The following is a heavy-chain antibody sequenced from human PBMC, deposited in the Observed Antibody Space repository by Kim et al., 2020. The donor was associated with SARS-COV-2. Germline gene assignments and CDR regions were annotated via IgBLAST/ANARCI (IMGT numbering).Heavy chain of an antibody. D-gene: IGHD1-26*01. V-gene: IGHV3-21*01. CDR3: ARDTLLIVGAPDY. Sequence: GGSLRLSCAASGFTFSSYSMNWVRQAPGKGLEWVSSISSSSSYIYYADSVKGRFTISRDNAKNSLYLQMNSLRAEDTAVYYCARDTLLIVGAPDYWGQGTLVTVSS. CDR1: GFTFSSYS. J-gene: IGHJ4*02. CDR2: ISSSSSYI.